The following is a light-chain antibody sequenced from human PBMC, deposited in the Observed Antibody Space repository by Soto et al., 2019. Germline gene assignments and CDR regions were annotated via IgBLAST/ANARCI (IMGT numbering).Light chain of an antibody. CDR3: SSYTAGGTI. CDR2: EVS. J-gene: IGLJ1*01. CDR1: IGDVGGYYY. Sequence: QYALTQPASVSGSPGQSITISCTGTIGDVGGYYYVSWYQQLPGKAPKLMISEVSNRPSGVSNRFSGSKSGNTASLTISGLQAEDEADYYCSSYTAGGTIFGTGTKV. V-gene: IGLV2-14*01.